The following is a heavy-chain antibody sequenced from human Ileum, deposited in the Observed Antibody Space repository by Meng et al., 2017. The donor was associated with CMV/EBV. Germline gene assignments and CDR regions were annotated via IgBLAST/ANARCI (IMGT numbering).Heavy chain of an antibody. V-gene: IGHV4-4*02. CDR2: IHHSGST. J-gene: IGHJ4*02. Sequence: VYGGSNGSSNWWSWVRQPPGKGLEWIGEIHHSGSTNYNPSLKSRVTISVDKSKNQFSLKLSSVTAADTAVYYCARLFLEWPQYYFDHWGQGTLVTVSS. CDR1: GGSNGSSNW. D-gene: IGHD3-3*01. CDR3: ARLFLEWPQYYFDH.